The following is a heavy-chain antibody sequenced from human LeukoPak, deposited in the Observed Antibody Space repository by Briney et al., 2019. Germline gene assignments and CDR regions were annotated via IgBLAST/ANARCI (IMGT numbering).Heavy chain of an antibody. D-gene: IGHD2-15*01. J-gene: IGHJ1*01. Sequence: GASVKVSCKASGYTFTGYYIHWVRQAPGQGLEWMGRINPSSGGTNYAQNFQGRVTMTRDTSISTAYMEPSRLRSDDTAVYYCARDRDCSGGSCYEYFQHWGQGTLVTVSS. CDR3: ARDRDCSGGSCYEYFQH. CDR1: GYTFTGYY. CDR2: INPSSGGT. V-gene: IGHV1-2*06.